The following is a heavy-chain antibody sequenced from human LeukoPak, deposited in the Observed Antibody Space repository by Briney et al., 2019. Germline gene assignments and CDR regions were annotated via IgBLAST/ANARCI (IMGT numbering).Heavy chain of an antibody. CDR3: AKVRTGSGGYTYGVDY. CDR1: GFTFSSYW. Sequence: PGGSLRLSCAASGFTFSSYWMHWVRQAPGKGLVWVSRINSDGSSTSYADSVKGRFTISRDNAKNTLYLQINSLRAEDTAVFYCAKVRTGSGGYTYGVDYWGQGTLVTVSS. CDR2: INSDGSST. D-gene: IGHD5-18*01. V-gene: IGHV3-74*01. J-gene: IGHJ4*02.